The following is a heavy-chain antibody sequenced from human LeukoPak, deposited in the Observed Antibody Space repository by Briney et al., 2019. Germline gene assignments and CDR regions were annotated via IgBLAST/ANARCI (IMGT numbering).Heavy chain of an antibody. CDR3: VGLPPHSGTYFAY. CDR2: IWYDGSKK. D-gene: IGHD1-26*01. J-gene: IGHJ4*02. V-gene: IGHV3-33*01. Sequence: GGSLRLSCAASGFTFSRYGMHWVRQAPGKGLEWVAVIWYDGSKKYYADSVQGRFTISRDDSKSTLYLQMNSLRVEDTAVYYCVGLPPHSGTYFAYWGQGTLVTVSS. CDR1: GFTFSRYG.